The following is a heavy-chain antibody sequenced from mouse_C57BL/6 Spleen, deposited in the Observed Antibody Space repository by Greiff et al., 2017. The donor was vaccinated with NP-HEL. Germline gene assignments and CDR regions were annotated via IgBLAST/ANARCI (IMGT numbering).Heavy chain of an antibody. CDR1: GFTFSDYG. J-gene: IGHJ1*03. Sequence: EVQGVESGGGLVKPGGSLKLSCAASGFTFSDYGMHWVRQAPEKGLEWVAYISSGSSTIYYADTVKGRFTISRDNAKNTMFLQMTSLRSEDTAMYYCASDYYGSSWYFDVWGTGTTVTVSS. CDR2: ISSGSSTI. CDR3: ASDYYGSSWYFDV. D-gene: IGHD1-1*01. V-gene: IGHV5-17*01.